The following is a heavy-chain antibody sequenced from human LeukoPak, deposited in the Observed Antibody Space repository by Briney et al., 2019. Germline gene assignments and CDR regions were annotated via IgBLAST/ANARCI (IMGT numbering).Heavy chain of an antibody. Sequence: GGSLRLSCAASGFTFSDYYMSWIRQAPGKGLEWVSAISGSGGSTYYADSVKGRFTISRDNSKNTLFLQMNSLRAEDTAVYYCAKDSLVGGWLVGYSFDPWGQGTLVTVSS. CDR2: ISGSGGST. V-gene: IGHV3-23*01. CDR1: GFTFSDYY. CDR3: AKDSLVGGWLVGYSFDP. J-gene: IGHJ5*02. D-gene: IGHD6-19*01.